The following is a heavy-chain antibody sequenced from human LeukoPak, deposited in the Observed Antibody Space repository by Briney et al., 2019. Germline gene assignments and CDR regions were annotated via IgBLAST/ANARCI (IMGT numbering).Heavy chain of an antibody. CDR3: ARDPTYYYDSSGYREGYYFDY. CDR1: GYTFTSYY. D-gene: IGHD3-22*01. V-gene: IGHV1-46*01. Sequence: ASVKVSCKASGYTFTSYYMHWVRQAPGQGLEWMGIINPSGGSTSYAQKFQGRVTITTDESTSTAYMELSSLSSEDTAVYYCARDPTYYYDSSGYREGYYFDYWGQGTLVTVSS. J-gene: IGHJ4*02. CDR2: INPSGGST.